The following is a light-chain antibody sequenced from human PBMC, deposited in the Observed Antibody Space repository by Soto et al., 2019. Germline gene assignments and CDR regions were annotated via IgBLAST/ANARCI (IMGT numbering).Light chain of an antibody. CDR3: SSYTSSSTLLYV. CDR2: EVS. Sequence: LSQPASAAGAPGQSITISFTGTSSDVGGYNYVSWYQQHPGKAPKLMIYEVSNRPSGVSNRFSGSKSGNTASLTISGLQAEDEADYYCSSYTSSSTLLYVFGTGTKVTVL. V-gene: IGLV2-14*01. CDR1: SSDVGGYNY. J-gene: IGLJ1*01.